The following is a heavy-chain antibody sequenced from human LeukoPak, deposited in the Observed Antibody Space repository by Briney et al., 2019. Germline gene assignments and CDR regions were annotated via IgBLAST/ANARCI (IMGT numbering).Heavy chain of an antibody. CDR1: GYTFTSYY. CDR3: ARAMYCSGGSCYHQGAFDI. CDR2: INPNSGGT. D-gene: IGHD2-15*01. V-gene: IGHV1-2*04. Sequence: GASVTVSCTASGYTFTSYYMHWVRQAPGQGLEWMGWINPNSGGTNYAQKFQGWVTMTRDTSISTAYMELSRLRSDDTAVYYCARAMYCSGGSCYHQGAFDIWGQGTMVTVSS. J-gene: IGHJ3*02.